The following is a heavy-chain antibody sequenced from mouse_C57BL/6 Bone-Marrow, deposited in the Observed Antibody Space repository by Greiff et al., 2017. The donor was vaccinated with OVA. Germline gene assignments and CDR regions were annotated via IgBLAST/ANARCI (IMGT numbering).Heavy chain of an antibody. V-gene: IGHV1-81*01. CDR1: GYTFTSYG. D-gene: IGHD1-1*01. CDR2: IYPRSGNT. CDR3: ARFDYGSLHWYFDV. Sequence: VQLQQSGAELARPGASVKLSCKASGYTFTSYGISWVKQRTGQGLEWIGEIYPRSGNTYYNEKFKGKATLTADKSSSTAYMELRSLTSEDSAVYFCARFDYGSLHWYFDVWGTGTTVTVSS. J-gene: IGHJ1*03.